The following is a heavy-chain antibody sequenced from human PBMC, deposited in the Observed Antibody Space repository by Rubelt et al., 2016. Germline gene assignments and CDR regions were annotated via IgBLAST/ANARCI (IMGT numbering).Heavy chain of an antibody. D-gene: IGHD7-27*01. Sequence: GGIIPIFGTANYAQKFQGRVTITADESTSTAYMELSSLRSEDTAVYYCARVSFYWGSVESPVGYWGQGTLVTVSS. CDR3: ARVSFYWGSVESPVGY. J-gene: IGHJ4*02. V-gene: IGHV1-69*01. CDR2: IIPIFGTA.